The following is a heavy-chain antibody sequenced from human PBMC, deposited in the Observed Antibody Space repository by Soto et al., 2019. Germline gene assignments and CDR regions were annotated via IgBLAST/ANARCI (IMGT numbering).Heavy chain of an antibody. D-gene: IGHD3-3*01. J-gene: IGHJ5*02. CDR3: ARASFGDFWSARRRSGSWFDP. CDR2: MNPNSGNT. Sequence: GASVKVSCKASGYTFTSYDINWVRQATGQGLEWMGWMNPNSGNTGYAQKIQGRVTMTRNTSISTAYMELSSLRSEDTAVYYCARASFGDFWSARRRSGSWFDPWGQGTLVTVSS. V-gene: IGHV1-8*01. CDR1: GYTFTSYD.